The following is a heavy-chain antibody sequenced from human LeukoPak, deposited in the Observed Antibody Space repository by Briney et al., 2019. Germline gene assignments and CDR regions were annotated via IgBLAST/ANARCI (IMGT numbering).Heavy chain of an antibody. V-gene: IGHV4-59*08. Sequence: SETLSLTCTVSGASINNNFWTWIRQPPGKGLEWIGYIYSSGSANYNPSLKSRVIISGDTSKNQISLNLTSVTAANTAVYFCARHRDYYDTWGHGTLVTVSS. J-gene: IGHJ4*01. CDR1: GASINNNF. CDR2: IYSSGSA. CDR3: ARHRDYYDT. D-gene: IGHD3-22*01.